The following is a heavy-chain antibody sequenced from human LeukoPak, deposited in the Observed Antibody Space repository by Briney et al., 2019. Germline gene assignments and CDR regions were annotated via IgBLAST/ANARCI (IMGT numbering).Heavy chain of an antibody. Sequence: PGGSLRLSCAASGFSFAQFTMHWVRQAPGKGLERISLITYAGETTLYADSVRGRFTVSRDNSQNSLFLQMDSLRAEDTALYYCVKETIFYSSSSYFDSWGQGTLVTVSS. V-gene: IGHV3-43*01. D-gene: IGHD6-6*01. J-gene: IGHJ4*02. CDR1: GFSFAQFT. CDR3: VKETIFYSSSSYFDS. CDR2: ITYAGETT.